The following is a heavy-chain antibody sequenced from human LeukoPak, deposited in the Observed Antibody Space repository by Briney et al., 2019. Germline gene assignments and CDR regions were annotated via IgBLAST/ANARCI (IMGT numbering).Heavy chain of an antibody. CDR1: GGSFSGYY. V-gene: IGHV4-34*01. D-gene: IGHD3-22*01. CDR2: INHSGST. Sequence: KPSETLSLTCAVYGGSFSGYYWSWIRQPPGKGLEWIGEINHSGSTNYNPSLKSRVTISVDTSKNQFSLKLSSVTAADTAVYYCARGRRGYYDSSGYYYGTERKWYYFDYWGQGTLVTVSS. J-gene: IGHJ4*02. CDR3: ARGRRGYYDSSGYYYGTERKWYYFDY.